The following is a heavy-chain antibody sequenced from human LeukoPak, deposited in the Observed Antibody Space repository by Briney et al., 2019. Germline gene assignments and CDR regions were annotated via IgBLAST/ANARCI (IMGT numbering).Heavy chain of an antibody. CDR2: ISAYNGNT. D-gene: IGHD6-13*01. Sequence: GASVKVSCKSSVYTFTKYVINGVRQAPGQGLEWMGCISAYNGNTNYAQKLQGRVTMTTDTSTSTAYMELRSLRSDDTAVYYCARKGYRSSWNYFDYWGQGALVTVSS. CDR3: ARKGYRSSWNYFDY. V-gene: IGHV1-18*01. J-gene: IGHJ4*02. CDR1: VYTFTKYV.